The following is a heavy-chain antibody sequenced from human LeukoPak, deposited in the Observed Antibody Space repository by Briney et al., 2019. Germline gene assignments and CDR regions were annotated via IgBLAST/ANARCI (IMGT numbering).Heavy chain of an antibody. J-gene: IGHJ5*02. D-gene: IGHD3-10*01. CDR1: GSTFSSYA. V-gene: IGHV3-23*01. CDR3: AKTGYGSGSYLYNWFDP. CDR2: ISGSGGST. Sequence: PGGSLRLSCAASGSTFSSYATSWVRQAPGKGLEWVSAISGSGGSTYYADSVKGRFTISRDNSKNTLYLQMNSLRAEDTAVYYCAKTGYGSGSYLYNWFDPWGQGTLVTVSS.